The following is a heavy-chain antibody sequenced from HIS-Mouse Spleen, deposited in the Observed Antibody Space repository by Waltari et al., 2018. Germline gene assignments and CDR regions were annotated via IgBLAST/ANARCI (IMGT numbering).Heavy chain of an antibody. CDR3: ARGTYYYGSGSLSFDY. J-gene: IGHJ4*02. CDR2: SNHSGST. CDR1: GGPFSGYY. V-gene: IGHV4-34*01. Sequence: QVQLQHWGAGLLKPSETLSLPCAVYGGPFSGYYLSWIRQPPGKGLEWIGESNHSGSTNYITSLKSLVTISVDTSKNQFSLKLSSVTAADTAVYYCARGTYYYGSGSLSFDYWGQGTLVTVSS. D-gene: IGHD3-10*01.